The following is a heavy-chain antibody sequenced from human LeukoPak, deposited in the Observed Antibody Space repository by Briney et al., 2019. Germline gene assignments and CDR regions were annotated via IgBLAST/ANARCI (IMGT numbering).Heavy chain of an antibody. CDR3: ATGGYCSGGSCYSGCDY. D-gene: IGHD2-15*01. J-gene: IGHJ4*02. CDR2: INPNTGGT. CDR1: GYTFTGYY. V-gene: IGHV1-2*02. Sequence: ASVKVSCKASGYTFTGYYMHWVRHTPGQELEWMGWINPNTGGTSYAEKLQGRVTMTRDTPITTAYMELSRLRSDDTAVYYCATGGYCSGGSCYSGCDYWGQGTLVTVSS.